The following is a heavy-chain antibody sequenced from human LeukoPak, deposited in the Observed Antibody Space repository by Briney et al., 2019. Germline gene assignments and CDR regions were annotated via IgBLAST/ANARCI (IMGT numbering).Heavy chain of an antibody. J-gene: IGHJ6*03. V-gene: IGHV5-51*01. Sequence: GESLKISCKGSGYSFTSYWIGWVRQMPGKGLEWMGIIYPGDSDTRYSPSFQGQVTISADKSISTAYLQWSSLKASDTAMYYCARHKGKIAVAGYYYYMDVWAKGPRSPSP. CDR3: ARHKGKIAVAGYYYYMDV. CDR1: GYSFTSYW. CDR2: IYPGDSDT. D-gene: IGHD6-19*01.